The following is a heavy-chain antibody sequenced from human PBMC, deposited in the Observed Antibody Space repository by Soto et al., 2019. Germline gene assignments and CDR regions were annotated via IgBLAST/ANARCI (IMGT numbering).Heavy chain of an antibody. J-gene: IGHJ6*02. Sequence: GESLKISCKGSGYSFTSYWIGWVRQMPGKGLEWMGIIYPGDSDTRYSPSFQGQVTISADKSISTAYLQWSSLKASDTAMYYCARVGVVSPYYYYGMDVWGQGATVTVSS. CDR3: ARVGVVSPYYYYGMDV. D-gene: IGHD3-3*01. CDR2: IYPGDSDT. CDR1: GYSFTSYW. V-gene: IGHV5-51*01.